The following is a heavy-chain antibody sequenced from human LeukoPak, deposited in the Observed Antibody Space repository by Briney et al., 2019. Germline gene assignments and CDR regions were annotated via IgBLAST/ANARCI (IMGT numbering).Heavy chain of an antibody. J-gene: IGHJ4*02. CDR3: ASERVAARPVPMFDY. CDR1: AGTFSSYA. Sequence: SVKVSCKASAGTFSSYAISWVRQAPGQGLEWMGRIIPIFGTANYAQKFQGRVTITTDESTSTAYMELSSLRSEDTAVYYCASERVAARPVPMFDYWGQGTLVTVSS. CDR2: IIPIFGTA. D-gene: IGHD6-6*01. V-gene: IGHV1-69*05.